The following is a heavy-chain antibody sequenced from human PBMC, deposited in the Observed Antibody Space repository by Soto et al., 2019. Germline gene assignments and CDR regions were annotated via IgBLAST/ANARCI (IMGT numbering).Heavy chain of an antibody. CDR3: ASLPRQLESTPRSTTDY. J-gene: IGHJ4*02. D-gene: IGHD6-13*01. V-gene: IGHV4-34*01. CDR1: GGSFSGYY. Sequence: SETLSLTCAVYGGSFSGYYWSWIRQPPGKGLEWIGEINHSGSTNYNPSLKSRVTISVDTSKNQFSLKLSSVTAADTAVYYCASLPRQLESTPRSTTDYWGQGTLVTVS. CDR2: INHSGST.